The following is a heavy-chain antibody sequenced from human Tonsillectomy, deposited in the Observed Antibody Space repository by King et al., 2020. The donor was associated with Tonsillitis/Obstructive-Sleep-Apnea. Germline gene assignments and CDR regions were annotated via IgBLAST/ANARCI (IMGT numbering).Heavy chain of an antibody. J-gene: IGHJ6*03. CDR3: ARGVEKYYDFWSGSLGYYYMDV. Sequence: VQLQQWGAGLLKPSETLSLTCAVYGGSFSGYYWSWIRQPPGKGLEWIGEINHSGSTNYNPSLKSRVTISVDTSKNQFSLKLSSVTAADTAVYYCARGVEKYYDFWSGSLGYYYMDVWGKGTTVTVSS. CDR2: INHSGST. D-gene: IGHD3-3*01. CDR1: GGSFSGYY. V-gene: IGHV4-34*01.